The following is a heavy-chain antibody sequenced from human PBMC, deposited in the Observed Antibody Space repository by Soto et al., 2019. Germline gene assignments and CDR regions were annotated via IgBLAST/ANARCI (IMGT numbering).Heavy chain of an antibody. CDR3: AKATYIYCSGGRCYDY. CDR2: ISGGGGST. D-gene: IGHD2-15*01. V-gene: IGHV3-23*01. J-gene: IGHJ4*02. Sequence: XWSLRLYWAASRFTFSNYCMSWVRQAPGKGLEWVSAISGGGGSTYYADSVKGRFTISRDNSKNTLYVQMSSLRDEDTAVYYCAKATYIYCSGGRCYDYWGQGTLVTVPS. CDR1: RFTFSNYC.